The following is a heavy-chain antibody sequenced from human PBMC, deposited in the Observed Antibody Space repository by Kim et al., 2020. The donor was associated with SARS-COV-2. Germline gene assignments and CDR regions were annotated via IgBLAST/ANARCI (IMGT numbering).Heavy chain of an antibody. V-gene: IGHV4-31*03. J-gene: IGHJ2*01. D-gene: IGHD3-10*01. CDR2: IYYSGST. Sequence: SETLSLTCTVSGGSISSGGYYWSWIRQHPGKGLEWIGYIYYSGSTYYNPSLKSRVTISVDTSKNQFSLKLSSVTAADTAVYYCARVGEWFGEDPYWYFDLWGRGTLVTVSS. CDR3: ARVGEWFGEDPYWYFDL. CDR1: GGSISSGGYY.